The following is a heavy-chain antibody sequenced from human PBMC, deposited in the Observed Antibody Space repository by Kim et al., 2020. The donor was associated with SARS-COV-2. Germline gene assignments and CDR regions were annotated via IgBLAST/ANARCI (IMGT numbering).Heavy chain of an antibody. J-gene: IGHJ6*02. CDR1: GYTSSSYY. Sequence: ASVKVSCKASGYTSSSYYMHWVRQAPGQGLDWMGMSYPSGGSSSYAQKFQGRVTMTRDTSTSTVYMELSSLRSEDTAVYYCARSGMDVWGQGTTVTVSS. CDR2: SYPSGGSS. CDR3: ARSGMDV. V-gene: IGHV1-46*01.